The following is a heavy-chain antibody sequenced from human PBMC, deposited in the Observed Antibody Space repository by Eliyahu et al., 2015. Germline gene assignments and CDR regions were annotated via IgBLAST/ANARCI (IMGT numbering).Heavy chain of an antibody. CDR1: GFSLTTSGVG. Sequence: QITLKESGPTLVKPTQTLTLTCTFSGFSLTTSGVGVGWIRQPPGKALEWLALIYWYDDKRYNPSLRSRLTISKDNPKKQVVLIMTNMDPADTATYYCAHSSQVTRAWMDVWGNGTTVTVSS. V-gene: IGHV2-5*01. D-gene: IGHD4-17*01. CDR3: AHSSQVTRAWMDV. CDR2: IYWYDDK. J-gene: IGHJ6*04.